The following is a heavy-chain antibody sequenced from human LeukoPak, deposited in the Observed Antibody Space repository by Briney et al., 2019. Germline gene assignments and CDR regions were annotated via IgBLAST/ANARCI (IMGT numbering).Heavy chain of an antibody. J-gene: IGHJ4*02. V-gene: IGHV1-18*04. CDR1: GYTFTSYG. CDR2: ISAYNGNT. CDR3: ARDWYCSSTSCYFFDY. Sequence: ASVKVSCKASGYTFTSYGISWVRQAPGQGLEWMGWISAYNGNTNYAQKLQGRVTMTTDTSTSTAYMELRSLRSDDTAVYYCARDWYCSSTSCYFFDYWGQGTLVTVSS. D-gene: IGHD2-2*01.